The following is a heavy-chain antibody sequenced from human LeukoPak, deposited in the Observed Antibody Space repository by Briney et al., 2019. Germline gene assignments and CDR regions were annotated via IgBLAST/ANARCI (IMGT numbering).Heavy chain of an antibody. Sequence: PSETLSLTCTVSGGSISNYYWSWIRQPPGKGLEWIGYILYSGSTNYNPSLKSRVTISVDTSKNQFSLRLSSVTAADTAVYYCARHLPRTDIGYAFDIWGQGTVVTVSS. CDR2: ILYSGST. CDR3: ARHLPRTDIGYAFDI. V-gene: IGHV4-59*08. J-gene: IGHJ3*02. CDR1: GGSISNYY. D-gene: IGHD2-15*01.